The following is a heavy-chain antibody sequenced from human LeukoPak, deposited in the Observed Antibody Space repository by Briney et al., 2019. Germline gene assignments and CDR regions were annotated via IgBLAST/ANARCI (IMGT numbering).Heavy chain of an antibody. D-gene: IGHD3-16*01. Sequence: ASVKVSCKASGYTFTGYYMHWVRQAPGQGLEWMGWINPDSGDTKYAQKFQGRVTMTRDTSISTAYMELSRLRSDDTAVYYCATQRGSYLWGTDFDYWGQGTLVTVSS. J-gene: IGHJ4*02. CDR3: ATQRGSYLWGTDFDY. V-gene: IGHV1-2*02. CDR2: INPDSGDT. CDR1: GYTFTGYY.